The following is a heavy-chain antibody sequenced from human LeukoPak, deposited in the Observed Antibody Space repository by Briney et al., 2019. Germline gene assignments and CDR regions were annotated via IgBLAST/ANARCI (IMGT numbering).Heavy chain of an antibody. Sequence: PSETLSLTCTVSGGSISSYYWSWIRQPPGKGLEGIGYIYYSGSTNYNPSLRSRVTMSVDTSKNQFSLKLSSVTAADTAVYYCAREYYYESSAAFDYWGQGTLVTVSS. D-gene: IGHD3-22*01. CDR1: GGSISSYY. CDR3: AREYYYESSAAFDY. J-gene: IGHJ4*02. CDR2: IYYSGST. V-gene: IGHV4-59*08.